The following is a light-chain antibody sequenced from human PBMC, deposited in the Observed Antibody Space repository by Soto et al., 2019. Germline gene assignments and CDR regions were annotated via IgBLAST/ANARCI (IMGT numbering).Light chain of an antibody. CDR2: DVT. J-gene: IGLJ1*01. CDR1: SSDVGGYNY. CDR3: SSFTTTSTYV. V-gene: IGLV2-11*01. Sequence: QSVLTQPRSVSGSPGQSVTISCTGTSSDVGGYNYVSWYQQHPGKAPKLMIYDVTKRPSGVPDRFSGSKSGNTASLTISALQSEDEADYYCSSFTTTSTYVFGTGTKLTVL.